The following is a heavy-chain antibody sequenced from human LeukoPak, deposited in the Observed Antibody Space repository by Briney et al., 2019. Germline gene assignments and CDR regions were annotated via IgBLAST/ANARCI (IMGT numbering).Heavy chain of an antibody. CDR2: INPNSGGT. D-gene: IGHD7-27*01. J-gene: IGHJ4*02. CDR3: ARAHGLGSPAYYFDY. CDR1: GYTFAGYY. V-gene: IGHV1-2*02. Sequence: GASVKVSCKASGYTFAGYYMHWVRQAPGQGLEWMGWINPNSGGTNYAQKFQGRVTTTRDTSISTAYMELSRLRSDDTAVYYCARAHGLGSPAYYFDYWGQGTLVTVSS.